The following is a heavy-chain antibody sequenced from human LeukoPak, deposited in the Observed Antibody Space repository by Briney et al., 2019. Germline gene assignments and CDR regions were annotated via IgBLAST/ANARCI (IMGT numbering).Heavy chain of an antibody. J-gene: IGHJ4*02. Sequence: SVKVSCKASGGTFSSYAISWVRQAPGQGLEWMGRIIPILGIANYAQKFQGRVTITADKSTSTAYMELSSLRSEDTAVYYCARDHRSAYQLLSNYFDYWGQGTLVTVSS. CDR2: IIPILGIA. V-gene: IGHV1-69*04. CDR3: ARDHRSAYQLLSNYFDY. D-gene: IGHD2-2*01. CDR1: GGTFSSYA.